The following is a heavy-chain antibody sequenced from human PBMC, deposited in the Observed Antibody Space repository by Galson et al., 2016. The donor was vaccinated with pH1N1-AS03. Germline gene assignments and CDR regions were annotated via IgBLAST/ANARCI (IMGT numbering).Heavy chain of an antibody. Sequence: SLRLSCAASGFIFSSYWMHWVRQVPGKGLVWVARINSDGSRTYYAASVKGRFTISRENAKNSLYLQMSSVTAGDTAVYYCARDPHGLDVWGQGTAVTVSS. J-gene: IGHJ6*02. V-gene: IGHV3-74*01. CDR1: GFIFSSYW. CDR2: INSDGSRT. CDR3: ARDPHGLDV.